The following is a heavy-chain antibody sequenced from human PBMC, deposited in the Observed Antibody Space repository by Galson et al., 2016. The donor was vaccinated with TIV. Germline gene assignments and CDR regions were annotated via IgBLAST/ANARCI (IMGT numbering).Heavy chain of an antibody. CDR1: GFSLGTSGMR. Sequence: PALVKPTQTLTLTCSFSGFSLGTSGMRVSRIRQPPGKALEWLARIDWDDDKFYSTSLKTRLTISKDPSKDQVVLTMTNMDPIGTATYYCARMSALGGVIDYWGQGTLVTVSS. D-gene: IGHD3-16*01. CDR3: ARMSALGGVIDY. V-gene: IGHV2-70*04. J-gene: IGHJ4*02. CDR2: IDWDDDK.